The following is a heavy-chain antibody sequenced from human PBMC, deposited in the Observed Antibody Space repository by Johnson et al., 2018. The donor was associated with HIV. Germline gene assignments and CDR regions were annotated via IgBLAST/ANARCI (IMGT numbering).Heavy chain of an antibody. J-gene: IGHJ3*02. CDR1: GFTFTDYY. Sequence: QVQLVESGGGLVKPGGSLRLSCAASGFTFTDYYMNWIRQAPGKGLEWVSYISTSGSTIYYADSVKGRFTISRDNAKNSLSLQMNSLRAGDTAVYFCARGSGVHSAFDIWGQGTVVTVSS. V-gene: IGHV3-11*04. CDR3: ARGSGVHSAFDI. CDR2: ISTSGSTI. D-gene: IGHD3-10*01.